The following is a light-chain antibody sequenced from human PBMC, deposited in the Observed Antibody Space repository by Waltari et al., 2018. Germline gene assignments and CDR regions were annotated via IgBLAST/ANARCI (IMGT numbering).Light chain of an antibody. CDR2: AAS. J-gene: IGKJ2*03. V-gene: IGKV1-39*01. CDR3: QQSLTTPYS. CDR1: QSINTY. Sequence: EIQMTQSPSSLSASIGDRVTITCRASQSINTYLNWYQQKPGQAPNLLIYAASSLRSGVPSMFRGSGSGTEFTVTITSLQPEDIATYYCQQSLTTPYSFGQGTKLDI.